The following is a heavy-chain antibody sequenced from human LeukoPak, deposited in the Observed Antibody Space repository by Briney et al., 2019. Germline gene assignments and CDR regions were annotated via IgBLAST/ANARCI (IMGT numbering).Heavy chain of an antibody. J-gene: IGHJ5*02. D-gene: IGHD3-10*01. V-gene: IGHV4-34*01. CDR1: GGSFSGYY. CDR3: VRQITMVRGVIIISRRRPNWFDP. Sequence: PSETLSLTCAVYGGSFSGYYWSWIRQPPGKGLEWIGEINHSGSTNYNPSLKSRVTISVDTSKNQFSLKLSSVTAADTAVYYCVRQITMVRGVIIISRRRPNWFDPWGQGTLVTVSS. CDR2: INHSGST.